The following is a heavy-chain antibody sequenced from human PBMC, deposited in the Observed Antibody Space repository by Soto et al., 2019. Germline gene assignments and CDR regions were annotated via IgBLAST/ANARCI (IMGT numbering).Heavy chain of an antibody. J-gene: IGHJ6*02. D-gene: IGHD4-4*01. Sequence: QVQLVQSGAEMKEPGSSVKVSCKTSGGTFSSSAISWLRQAPGQGLEWMGGIIPLFRTPDYAQKFQDRVTIAADESTSTAYMGLSSLRSEDTAVYYCARDNDRLQLGGNYYYILDVWGQGTTITVSS. CDR3: ARDNDRLQLGGNYYYILDV. V-gene: IGHV1-69*12. CDR1: GGTFSSSA. CDR2: IIPLFRTP.